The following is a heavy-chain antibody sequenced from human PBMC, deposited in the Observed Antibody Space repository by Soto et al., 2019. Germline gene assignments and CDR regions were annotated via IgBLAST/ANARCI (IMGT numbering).Heavy chain of an antibody. CDR1: GFIFSDHY. Sequence: PGGSLRLSCAASGFIFSDHYMDWVRQAPGKGLEWVGRTRNKANSHTTEYAASVKGRFTISRDDSKNSLYLQMNSLKIEDTAVYYCARATTVTDYWGPGTLVTVSS. CDR3: ARATTVTDY. V-gene: IGHV3-72*01. J-gene: IGHJ4*02. CDR2: TRNKANSHTT. D-gene: IGHD4-17*01.